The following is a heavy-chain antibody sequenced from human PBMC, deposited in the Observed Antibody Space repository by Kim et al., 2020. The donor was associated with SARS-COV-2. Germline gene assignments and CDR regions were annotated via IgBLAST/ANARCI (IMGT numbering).Heavy chain of an antibody. V-gene: IGHV3-21*01. CDR3: ARDQGDWGAVGEALEP. D-gene: IGHD2-21*02. Sequence: HSVQRRFTISRDTSKKSVYLQMNSLSADDTAVYYCARDQGDWGAVGEALEPWGQGTMVTVSS. J-gene: IGHJ3*01.